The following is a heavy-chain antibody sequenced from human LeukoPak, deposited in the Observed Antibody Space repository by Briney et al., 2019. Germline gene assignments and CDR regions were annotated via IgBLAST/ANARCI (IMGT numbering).Heavy chain of an antibody. V-gene: IGHV4-34*01. D-gene: IGHD3/OR15-3a*01. CDR1: GGSFSGYY. J-gene: IGHJ4*02. Sequence: SETLSLTCVVNGGSFSGYYWSWLRQPAGKGLEWIGEIDQSGATNYNPSLKSRVAISIDTYKKQFSLTLTSMTAADTAVYYCARVPHYYFGYGYFDTWGQGTRVTVSS. CDR3: ARVPHYYFGYGYFDT. CDR2: IDQSGAT.